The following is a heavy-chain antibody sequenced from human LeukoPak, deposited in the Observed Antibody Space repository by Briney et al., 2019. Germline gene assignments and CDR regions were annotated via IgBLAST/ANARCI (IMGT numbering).Heavy chain of an antibody. J-gene: IGHJ4*02. D-gene: IGHD6-13*01. V-gene: IGHV1-18*04. Sequence: ASVKVSCKASGYTFTSYGISWVRQAPGQGLEWMGWISAYNGSTNYAQKLQGRVTMTTDTSTSTAYVELRSLRSDDTAVYYCARDAGSSWYPYDYWGQGTLVTVSS. CDR2: ISAYNGST. CDR1: GYTFTSYG. CDR3: ARDAGSSWYPYDY.